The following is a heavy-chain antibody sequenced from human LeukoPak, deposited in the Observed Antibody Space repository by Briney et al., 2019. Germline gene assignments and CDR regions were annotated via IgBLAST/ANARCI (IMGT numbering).Heavy chain of an antibody. V-gene: IGHV3-48*01. CDR1: GLTFSTYS. CDR3: ASLLRNILPFFDY. Sequence: PGGSLRLSCAASGLTFSTYSMNWVRQAPEKGLEWVSYISSHSRTIYYADSVKGRFTISRDNAKNSLFLQMDSLRAEDTAVYYCASLLRNILPFFDYWGQGTLVTVSS. J-gene: IGHJ4*02. CDR2: ISSHSRTI. D-gene: IGHD1/OR15-1a*01.